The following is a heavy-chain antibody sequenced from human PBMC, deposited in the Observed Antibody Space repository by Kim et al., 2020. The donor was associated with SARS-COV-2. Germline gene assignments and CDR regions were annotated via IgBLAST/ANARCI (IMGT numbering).Heavy chain of an antibody. CDR2: ISGSDDST. CDR1: GFTFSAYA. Sequence: GGSLRLSCEASGFTFSAYAMSWVRQAPGKGLEWVSGISGSDDSTYYADSVKGRFIISRDNSKNALHLQMNSLRAEDTAVYYCAKYFGSSGSAFPHWGQGT. J-gene: IGHJ1*01. CDR3: AKYFGSSGSAFPH. D-gene: IGHD3-22*01. V-gene: IGHV3-23*01.